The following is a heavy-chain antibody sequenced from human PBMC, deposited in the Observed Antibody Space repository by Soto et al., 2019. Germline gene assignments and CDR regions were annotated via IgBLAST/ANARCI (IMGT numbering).Heavy chain of an antibody. Sequence: SETLSLTCTVSGGSISSSSYYWGWIRQPPGKGLEWIGSIYYSGSTYYNPSLKSRVTISVDTSKNQFPLKLSSVTAADTAVYYCARAPLGGLPTYPYYYGMDVWGQGTTVTVSS. J-gene: IGHJ6*02. CDR2: IYYSGST. V-gene: IGHV4-39*06. CDR3: ARAPLGGLPTYPYYYGMDV. CDR1: GGSISSSSYY.